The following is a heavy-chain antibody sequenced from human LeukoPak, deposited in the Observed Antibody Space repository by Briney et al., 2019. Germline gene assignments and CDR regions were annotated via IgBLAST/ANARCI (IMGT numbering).Heavy chain of an antibody. CDR1: EFTFVRYA. V-gene: IGHV3-48*04. CDR2: ISSSSFKI. J-gene: IGHJ6*03. Sequence: GGSLRLSCAASEFTFVRYAMNWVRQAPGKGLEWVSYISSSSFKIGYADSVKGRFTISRDNSKNSLYLQMDSLRVEDTAVYYCVRDPTYGSSWYYYMDVWGKGTTVTVSS. D-gene: IGHD6-13*01. CDR3: VRDPTYGSSWYYYMDV.